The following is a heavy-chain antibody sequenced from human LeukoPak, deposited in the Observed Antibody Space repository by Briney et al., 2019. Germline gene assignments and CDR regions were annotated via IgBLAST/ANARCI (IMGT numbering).Heavy chain of an antibody. D-gene: IGHD3-10*01. CDR3: AKVADGSGSYLFDY. CDR2: INQDGSEK. CDR1: GFTFTSYW. V-gene: IGHV3-7*01. J-gene: IGHJ4*02. Sequence: GGSPRLSCAASGFTFTSYWMSWVRQAPGRGLEWVANINQDGSEKYYVDSVKGRFTISRDSAKNSLYLQMNSLRAEDTAVYYCAKVADGSGSYLFDYWGQGTLVTVSS.